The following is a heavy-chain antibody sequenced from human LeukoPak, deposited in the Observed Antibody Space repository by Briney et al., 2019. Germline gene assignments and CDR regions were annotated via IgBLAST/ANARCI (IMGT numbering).Heavy chain of an antibody. Sequence: GASVKVSCKASGGTFSSYAISWVRQAPGQGLEWMGGIIPIFGTANYAQKFQGRVTITADESTSTAYMELSSLRSEDTAVYYCATDQIAVAATSDAFDIWGQGTMVTVSA. J-gene: IGHJ3*02. CDR1: GGTFSSYA. D-gene: IGHD6-19*01. CDR3: ATDQIAVAATSDAFDI. CDR2: IIPIFGTA. V-gene: IGHV1-69*13.